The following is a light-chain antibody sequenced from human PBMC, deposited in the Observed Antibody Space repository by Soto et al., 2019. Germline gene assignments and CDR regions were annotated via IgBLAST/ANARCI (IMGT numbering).Light chain of an antibody. CDR3: EQYDSYDWT. J-gene: IGKJ1*01. Sequence: DIQMTQSPSTLSASVGERVTITCRASQSVSNWLAWYQQKPGKAPNLLIYDVSSLESGGPSRFSGSESGTEFIKTISSLLHDDIEIYYCEQYDSYDWTFCQGTKVEMK. CDR1: QSVSNW. CDR2: DVS. V-gene: IGKV1-5*01.